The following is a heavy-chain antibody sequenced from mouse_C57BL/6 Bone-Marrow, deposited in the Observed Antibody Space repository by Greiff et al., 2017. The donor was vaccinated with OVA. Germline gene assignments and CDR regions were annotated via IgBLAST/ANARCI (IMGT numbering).Heavy chain of an antibody. Sequence: VQLQQSGAELMKPGASVKLSCKATGYTFTGYWIEWVKQRPGHGLEWIGEILPGSGSTNYNEKFKGKATFTADTSSNTAYMQLSSLTTEDSAIYYCASRGDSRDWFAYWGQGTLVTVSA. CDR2: ILPGSGST. CDR1: GYTFTGYW. V-gene: IGHV1-9*01. J-gene: IGHJ3*01. CDR3: ASRGDSRDWFAY.